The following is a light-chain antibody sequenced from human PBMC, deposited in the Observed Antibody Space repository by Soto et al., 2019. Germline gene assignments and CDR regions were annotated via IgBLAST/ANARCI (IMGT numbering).Light chain of an antibody. CDR2: GAT. V-gene: IGKV1-39*01. CDR1: QTVESY. CDR3: EQCYSTPYT. Sequence: DIQMTQSPSSLSASIEERVTITCRASQTVESYLNWYQHKPGKAPQLLISGATTLRGGVPSRFSGSASGPDFTLTISSLQPEDVATYYCEQCYSTPYTFGQGTKL. J-gene: IGKJ2*01.